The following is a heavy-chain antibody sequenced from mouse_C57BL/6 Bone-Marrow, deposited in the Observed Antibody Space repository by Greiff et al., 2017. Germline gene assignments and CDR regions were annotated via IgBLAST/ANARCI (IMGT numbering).Heavy chain of an antibody. CDR1: GYAFSSSW. CDR2: IYPGDGDT. J-gene: IGHJ2*01. V-gene: IGHV1-82*01. CDR3: ERAPDYYGSSGCDY. Sequence: QVQLQQSGPELVKPGASVKISCKASGYAFSSSWMNWVKQRPGKGLEWIGRIYPGDGDTNYNGKFKGKATLTADKSSSTAYMQLSSLTSEDSAVYFGERAPDYYGSSGCDYWGQGTTLTVSS. D-gene: IGHD1-1*01.